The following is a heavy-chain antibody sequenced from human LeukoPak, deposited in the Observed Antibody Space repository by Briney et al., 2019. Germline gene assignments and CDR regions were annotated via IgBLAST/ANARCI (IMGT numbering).Heavy chain of an antibody. Sequence: ASVKISCKASGYTFTNYGISWVRQAPGQGLEWMGWISAYNGNTNYAQKLQGRVTMTTDTSTSTAYMELRSLRSDDTAVYYCARDLGCSYGYSGLAWFDPWGQGTLVTVSS. D-gene: IGHD5-18*01. CDR3: ARDLGCSYGYSGLAWFDP. J-gene: IGHJ5*02. CDR2: ISAYNGNT. V-gene: IGHV1-18*01. CDR1: GYTFTNYG.